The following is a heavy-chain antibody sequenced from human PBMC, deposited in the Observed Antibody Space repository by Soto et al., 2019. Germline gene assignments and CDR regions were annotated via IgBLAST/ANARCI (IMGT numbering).Heavy chain of an antibody. J-gene: IGHJ6*02. V-gene: IGHV3-23*01. Sequence: PGGSLRLSCVASGFAFRNYARIWVRQAPGKGRQWVSTMSGSGDSTFYSDSVKGGCSISRDNSKNTLSLQLHSLRADDTDVYYCATRMTTLTPYYYYYNMGAWGQGTTVTVSS. CDR3: ATRMTTLTPYYYYYNMGA. CDR1: GFAFRNYA. CDR2: MSGSGDST.